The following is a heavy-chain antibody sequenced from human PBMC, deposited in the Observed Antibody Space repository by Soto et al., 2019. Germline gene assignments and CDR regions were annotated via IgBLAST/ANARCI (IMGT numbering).Heavy chain of an antibody. Sequence: EVLLLESGGGLVQPGGSLKLSCAASGFTFNNYAMTWVRQTPGKGLEWVSAISGGGGSTYYADSVKGRFTISRDNTKNALYLQMNSLRGGDTAIYYCAKDYDGSRNFDYWGQGTLVTVSS. CDR2: ISGGGGST. J-gene: IGHJ4*02. CDR3: AKDYDGSRNFDY. D-gene: IGHD1-26*01. V-gene: IGHV3-23*01. CDR1: GFTFNNYA.